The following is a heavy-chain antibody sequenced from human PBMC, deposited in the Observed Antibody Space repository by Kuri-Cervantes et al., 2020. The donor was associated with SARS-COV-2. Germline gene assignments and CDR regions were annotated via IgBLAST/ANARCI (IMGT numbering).Heavy chain of an antibody. J-gene: IGHJ6*02. Sequence: GEALKISCKGSGYIFTNFWIGWVRQMPGKGLEWMGIIYPGDSDTRYSPSFQGLVTITADKSISTAYLQWSSLKASDTAMYYCARRGGVVTAYYYYGMDVWGQGTTVTVSS. CDR3: ARRGGVVTAYYYYGMDV. V-gene: IGHV5-51*01. D-gene: IGHD2-21*02. CDR1: GYIFTNFW. CDR2: IYPGDSDT.